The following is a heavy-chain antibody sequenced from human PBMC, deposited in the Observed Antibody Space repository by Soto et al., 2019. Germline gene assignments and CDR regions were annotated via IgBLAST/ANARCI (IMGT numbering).Heavy chain of an antibody. CDR1: GFTFSSYG. CDR3: AKGTRWELLSPFDY. J-gene: IGHJ4*02. CDR2: ISYDGSNK. D-gene: IGHD1-26*01. Sequence: PGGSLRLSCAASGFTFSSYGMHWVRQAPGKGLEWVAVISYDGSNKYYADSVKGRFTISRDNSKNTLYLQMNSLRAEDTAVYYCAKGTRWELLSPFDYWGQGTLVTVSS. V-gene: IGHV3-30*18.